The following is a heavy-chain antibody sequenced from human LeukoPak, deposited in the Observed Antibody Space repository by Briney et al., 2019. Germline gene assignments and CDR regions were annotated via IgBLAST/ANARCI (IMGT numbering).Heavy chain of an antibody. V-gene: IGHV4-59*01. CDR1: GGSISSYY. CDR2: IYYSGST. CDR3: ARSAYSNGPDY. D-gene: IGHD4-11*01. J-gene: IGHJ4*02. Sequence: SETLSLTCTVSGGSISSYYWSWIRQPPGKGLEWIGYIYYSGSTNYNPSLKSRVTISVGTSKNQFSLKLSSVTAADTAVYYCARSAYSNGPDYWGQGTLVTVSS.